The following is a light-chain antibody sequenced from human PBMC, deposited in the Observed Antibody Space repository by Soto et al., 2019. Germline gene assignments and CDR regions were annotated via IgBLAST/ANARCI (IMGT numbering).Light chain of an antibody. CDR1: SSDVGAYIF. CDR2: DII. Sequence: QSALTQPASLSGSPGQSITISCTGTSSDVGAYIFVSWYQQHPGKAPKLMIYDIINRPSGVSNRFSGSKSGNTASLTISGLQAEDEADYYCVSFTTSRSYVFGTGTKVTVL. V-gene: IGLV2-14*03. J-gene: IGLJ1*01. CDR3: VSFTTSRSYV.